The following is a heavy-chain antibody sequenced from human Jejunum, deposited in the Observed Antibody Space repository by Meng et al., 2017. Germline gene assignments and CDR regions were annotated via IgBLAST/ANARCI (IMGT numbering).Heavy chain of an antibody. J-gene: IGHJ4*01. CDR1: GFLLTTSGEG. D-gene: IGHD5-18*01. V-gene: IGHV2-5*02. CDR3: AHRSYNYGHRLFHY. CDR2: NYWDDAK. Sequence: SGTTLVKPTPTCTLTCTVPGFLLTTSGEGLGWIRQSPGKALEWLALNYWDDAKRYNPSLKRRVTITKDTSKNQVIFTLTNMVPVDTATYYCAHRSYNYGHRLFHYWGQGTLVTVSS.